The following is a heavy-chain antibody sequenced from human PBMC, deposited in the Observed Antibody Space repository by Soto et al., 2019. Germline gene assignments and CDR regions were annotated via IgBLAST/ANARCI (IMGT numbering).Heavy chain of an antibody. J-gene: IGHJ4*02. Sequence: ASVKVSCKASDYTFTSHGITWVRQAPGQGLEWMGWINADNGDAIFAQRFQGRITMTADASTNTASMELRSLTSDDTALYYCACAPNQLYFDFWGQGTLVTVSS. V-gene: IGHV1-18*01. D-gene: IGHD2-2*01. CDR3: ACAPNQLYFDF. CDR2: INADNGDA. CDR1: DYTFTSHG.